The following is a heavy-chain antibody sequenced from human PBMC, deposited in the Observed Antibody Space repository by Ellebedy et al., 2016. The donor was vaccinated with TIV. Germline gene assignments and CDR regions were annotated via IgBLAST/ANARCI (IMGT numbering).Heavy chain of an antibody. CDR3: AKIPCPSIQLWHDAFDI. CDR2: ISFDGSAK. V-gene: IGHV3-30*04. D-gene: IGHD5-18*01. CDR1: GFTFSSYA. Sequence: GESLKISXAASGFTFSSYAMHWVRQAPGKGLEWVAVISFDGSAKYYADSVKGRFTISRDNSKNTLYLRMNSLRAEDTAVYYCAKIPCPSIQLWHDAFDIWGQGTMVTVSS. J-gene: IGHJ3*02.